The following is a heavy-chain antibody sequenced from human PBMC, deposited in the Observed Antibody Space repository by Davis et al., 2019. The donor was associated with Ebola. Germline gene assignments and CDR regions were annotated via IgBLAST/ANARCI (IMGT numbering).Heavy chain of an antibody. CDR2: IYYSGST. J-gene: IGHJ3*02. CDR1: GGSISSYY. V-gene: IGHV4-59*01. CDR3: ARVGAYCGGDCYAFDI. Sequence: SETLSLTCTVSGGSISSYYWSWIRQPPGKGLEWIGCIYYSGSTNYNPSLKSRVTISVDTSKNQFSLKLSSVTAADTAVYYCARVGAYCGGDCYAFDIWGQGTMVTVSS. D-gene: IGHD2-21*01.